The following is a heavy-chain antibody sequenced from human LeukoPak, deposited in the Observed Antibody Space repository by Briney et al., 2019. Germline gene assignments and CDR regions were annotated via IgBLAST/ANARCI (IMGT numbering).Heavy chain of an antibody. D-gene: IGHD3-10*01. J-gene: IGHJ3*02. CDR1: GFTVSSNY. V-gene: IGHV3-53*01. CDR2: IYGGYST. CDR3: ARDQIAMVRGAPRVAAFDI. Sequence: PGGSLRLSCAASGFTVSSNYMSWVRQAPGQGLEWFSVIYGGYSTYCADSVKGRFTIARDNSKTTLYLQMNRLRAEDTAVYYCARDQIAMVRGAPRVAAFDIWGQGTMVTVSS.